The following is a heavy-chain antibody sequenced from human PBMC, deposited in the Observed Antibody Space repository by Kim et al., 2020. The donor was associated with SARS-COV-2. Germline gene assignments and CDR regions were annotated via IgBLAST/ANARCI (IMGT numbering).Heavy chain of an antibody. Sequence: ASVKVSCKASGYTFTSYGISWVRQAPGQGLEWLGWISTSNGNTIYAQRFQGSVTMTTDTSTRTAYMDLRSLRSDDTAVYYCARDKSSYYDSSGYPTWLDPWGQGTLVTVSS. CDR1: GYTFTSYG. CDR2: ISTSNGNT. V-gene: IGHV1-18*01. J-gene: IGHJ5*01. CDR3: ARDKSSYYDSSGYPTWLDP. D-gene: IGHD3-22*01.